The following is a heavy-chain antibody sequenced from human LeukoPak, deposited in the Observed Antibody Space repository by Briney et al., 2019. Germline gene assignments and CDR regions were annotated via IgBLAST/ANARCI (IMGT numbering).Heavy chain of an antibody. Sequence: GASVKVSCKASGYTFTGYYMHWVRQAPGQGLEWMGWINPNSGGTNYAQKFQGRVTMTRDTSISTAYMELSRLRYDDTAVYYCTRPYYDFWSGYADNWFDPWGQGTLVTVSS. V-gene: IGHV1-2*02. CDR3: TRPYYDFWSGYADNWFDP. J-gene: IGHJ5*02. D-gene: IGHD3-3*01. CDR1: GYTFTGYY. CDR2: INPNSGGT.